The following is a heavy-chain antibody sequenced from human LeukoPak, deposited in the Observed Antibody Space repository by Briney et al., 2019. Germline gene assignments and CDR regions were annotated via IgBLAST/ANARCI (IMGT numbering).Heavy chain of an antibody. Sequence: PGGPLLLSCAASGFPISSSYMSWVRQAPGKGLEGGAVLYSDGTTYYAGSVKGRFTISRDNSKNTLYLEMNNLRAEDTAVYYCARAAYDTNGFTANHDYWGQGTLVTVSS. D-gene: IGHD3-22*01. V-gene: IGHV3-53*01. J-gene: IGHJ4*02. CDR3: ARAAYDTNGFTANHDY. CDR2: LYSDGTT. CDR1: GFPISSSY.